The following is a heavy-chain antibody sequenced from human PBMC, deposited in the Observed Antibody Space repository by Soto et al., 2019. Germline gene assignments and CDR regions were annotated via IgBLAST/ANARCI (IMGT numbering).Heavy chain of an antibody. Sequence: SETLSLTCTVSGGSISSGGYYWSWIRQPPGKGLEWIGYIYYSGSTNYNPSLKSRVTISVDTSKNQFSLKLSSVTAADTAVYYCARRYGGNLDYWGQGTLVTVSS. D-gene: IGHD2-15*01. V-gene: IGHV4-61*08. CDR1: GGSISSGGYY. CDR2: IYYSGST. CDR3: ARRYGGNLDY. J-gene: IGHJ4*02.